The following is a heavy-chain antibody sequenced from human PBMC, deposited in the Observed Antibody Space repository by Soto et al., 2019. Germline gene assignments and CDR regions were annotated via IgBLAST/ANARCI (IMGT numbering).Heavy chain of an antibody. V-gene: IGHV3-23*01. CDR1: GFTFSSYA. J-gene: IGHJ4*02. CDR2: ISGSGGRT. CDR3: ASPFSPLRWIDY. D-gene: IGHD2-2*03. Sequence: EVQLLESGGGLVQPGGSLRLSCAASGFTFSSYAMSWVRQAPGKGLEWVSAISGSGGRTYYAGSVKGRFTISRDDSKNTLNLQMNSLRAEDTSVYYCASPFSPLRWIDYWGQGTLVTVSS.